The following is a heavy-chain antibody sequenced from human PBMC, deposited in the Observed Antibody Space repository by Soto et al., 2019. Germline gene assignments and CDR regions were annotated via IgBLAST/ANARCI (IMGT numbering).Heavy chain of an antibody. J-gene: IGHJ4*02. CDR1: GSTFNNFA. CDR3: ARAIKRWEVNYYFDF. CDR2: IVVDSNTA. D-gene: IGHD1-26*01. Sequence: QEQLVQSGAEVKEPGSSVRVSCQVSGSTFNNFAFSWVRQAPGHGPEWMGGIVVDSNTAEYSQRFQDRVTITADTSTDTLYMELGSLTFEDTAVYYCARAIKRWEVNYYFDFWGQGTLVTVSS. V-gene: IGHV1-69*06.